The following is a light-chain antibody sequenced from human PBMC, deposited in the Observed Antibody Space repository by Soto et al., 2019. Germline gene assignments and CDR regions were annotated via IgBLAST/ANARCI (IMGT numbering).Light chain of an antibody. CDR1: LIDVGGCYY. CDR3: RSITSSDALI. Sequence: THVVSVSGSSCHSITIRCSLTLIDVGGCYYVSWYQHHACKAPRLMIYEVSSLMCGVSYSFSGSEYGNAFTLTIYGLQADDASHYYCRSITSSDALIFGGGTK. CDR2: EVS. J-gene: IGLJ2*01. V-gene: IGLV2-14*01.